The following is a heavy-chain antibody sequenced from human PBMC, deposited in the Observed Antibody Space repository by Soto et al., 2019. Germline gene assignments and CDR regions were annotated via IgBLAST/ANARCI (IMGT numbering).Heavy chain of an antibody. Sequence: QVQLVESGGGVVQPGRSLRLSCAASGFTFSNYVMHWVRQAPGKGLEWVALISSDGINQYYTNSVKGRFTISRDNSKSTLYMQMDSQRIEVTAVDYWVIDLGLRSITVFGVAAKFAYWGQGTLVPVSS. CDR1: GFTFSNYV. V-gene: IGHV3-30-3*01. J-gene: IGHJ4*02. D-gene: IGHD3-3*01. CDR3: VIDLGLRSITVFGVAAKFAY. CDR2: ISSDGINQ.